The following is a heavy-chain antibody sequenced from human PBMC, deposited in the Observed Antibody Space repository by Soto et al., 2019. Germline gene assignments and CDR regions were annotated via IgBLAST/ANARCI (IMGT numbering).Heavy chain of an antibody. J-gene: IGHJ6*02. Sequence: EVQLLESGGGLVQPGGSLRLSCAASGFTISSYWMSWVRQAPGKGLEWVANIKQDGSEKNYVNSVKGRFTISRDNAKNSLYLQMNSLRGEDTAIYYCARYNAMDAGGQGTTVTVSS. CDR3: ARYNAMDA. CDR1: GFTISSYW. CDR2: IKQDGSEK. V-gene: IGHV3-7*03.